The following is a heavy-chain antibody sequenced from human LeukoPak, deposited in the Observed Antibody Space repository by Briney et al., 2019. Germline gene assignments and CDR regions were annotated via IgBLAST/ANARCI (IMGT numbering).Heavy chain of an antibody. CDR1: GFTFSSYA. CDR3: ASSSTVRGAFDI. Sequence: QPGRSLRLSCAASGFTFSSYAMHWVRQAPGKGLEWVAVISCDGSNKYYADSVKGRFTISRDNSKNTLYLQMNSLRAEDTAVYYCASSSTVRGAFDIWGQGTMVTVSS. CDR2: ISCDGSNK. D-gene: IGHD4-11*01. V-gene: IGHV3-30-3*01. J-gene: IGHJ3*02.